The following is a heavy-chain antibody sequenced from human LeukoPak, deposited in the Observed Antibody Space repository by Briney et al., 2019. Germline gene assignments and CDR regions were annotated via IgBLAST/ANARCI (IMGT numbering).Heavy chain of an antibody. CDR2: IYSGGST. Sequence: GGSLRLSCAASGFTVSSNYMSWVRQAPGKGLEWVSVIYSGGSTYYADSVKGRFTISRDNSKNTLYLQMNSLRAEDTAVYYCARGGYYYYYYMDVWGKGTTVTVSS. CDR3: ARGGYYYYYYMDV. V-gene: IGHV3-66*01. J-gene: IGHJ6*03. D-gene: IGHD3-16*01. CDR1: GFTVSSNY.